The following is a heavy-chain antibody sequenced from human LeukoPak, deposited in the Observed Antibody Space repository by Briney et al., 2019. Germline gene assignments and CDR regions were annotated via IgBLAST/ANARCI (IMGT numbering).Heavy chain of an antibody. CDR3: VTSWCRQQRDY. CDR2: MSPDGSDK. CDR1: GFSFRDYW. V-gene: IGHV3-7*01. D-gene: IGHD2-8*01. J-gene: IGHJ4*02. Sequence: PGGSLRLSCAASGFSFRDYWMSWVRQAPGKGLGWVADMSPDGSDKTYVDSVKGRLIISRDNAKQSLYLQMDSLTAEDTAVYYCVTSWCRQQRDYWGQGTLVTVSS.